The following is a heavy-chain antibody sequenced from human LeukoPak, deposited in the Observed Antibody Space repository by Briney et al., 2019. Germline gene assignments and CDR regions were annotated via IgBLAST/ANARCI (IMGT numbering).Heavy chain of an antibody. CDR1: GYSISRGYD. Sequence: SETLSLTCTVSGYSISRGYDWGWIRQPPGKGLEWIGSVHHTGSTYYNPSLRSRVSISVDKSTNHISLEVTSVTAADTAVYYCATVEITMVTSFDPWGQGTLVTVSS. CDR2: VHHTGST. J-gene: IGHJ5*02. CDR3: ATVEITMVTSFDP. D-gene: IGHD3-10*01. V-gene: IGHV4-38-2*02.